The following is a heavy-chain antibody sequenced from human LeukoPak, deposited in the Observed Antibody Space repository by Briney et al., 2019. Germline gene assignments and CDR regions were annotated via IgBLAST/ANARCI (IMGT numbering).Heavy chain of an antibody. V-gene: IGHV4-59*01. CDR1: GGSISSYY. CDR3: ARDGFPVPEYYYGSGNSRWFDP. CDR2: IYYSGST. D-gene: IGHD3-10*01. Sequence: NPSETLSLTCTVSGGSISSYYWSWIRQPPGKGLEWIGYIYYSGSTNYNPSLKSRVTISVDTSKNQFSLKLSSVTAADTAVYYCARDGFPVPEYYYGSGNSRWFDPWGQGTLVTVSS. J-gene: IGHJ5*02.